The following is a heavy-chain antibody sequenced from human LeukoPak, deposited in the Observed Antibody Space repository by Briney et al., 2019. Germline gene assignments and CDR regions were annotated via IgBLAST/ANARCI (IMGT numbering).Heavy chain of an antibody. CDR2: IIPILGIA. CDR1: GGTFSSYA. V-gene: IGHV1-69*04. Sequence: SVKVSCKASGGTFSSYAISWVRQAPGQGLERMGRIIPILGIANYAQKFQGRVTITADKSTSTAYMELSSLRSEDTAVYYCARDLWWLRYIGYWGQGTLVTVSS. D-gene: IGHD5-12*01. CDR3: ARDLWWLRYIGY. J-gene: IGHJ4*02.